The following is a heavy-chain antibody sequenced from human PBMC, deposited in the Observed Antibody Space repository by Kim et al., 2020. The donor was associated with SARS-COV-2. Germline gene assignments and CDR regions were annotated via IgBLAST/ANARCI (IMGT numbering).Heavy chain of an antibody. CDR3: ARDRIGHCSSTSCSLHFD. Sequence: SETLSLTCTVSGGSISSHSWSWIRQPPGKGLEWIGYTYYSGNTNYNPSLKSRVTISVDTSKNQFSLKLSSVTAADAAVYYCARDRIGHCSSTSCSLHFD. CDR1: GGSISSHS. J-gene: IGHJ4*01. CDR2: TYYSGNT. V-gene: IGHV4-59*11. D-gene: IGHD2-2*01.